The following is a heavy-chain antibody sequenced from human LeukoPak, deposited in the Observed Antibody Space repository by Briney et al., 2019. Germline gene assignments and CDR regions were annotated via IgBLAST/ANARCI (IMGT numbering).Heavy chain of an antibody. D-gene: IGHD3-10*01. CDR1: GFTFNNYL. V-gene: IGHV3-23*01. CDR3: ATQNYYGSGGYYPYYFDY. J-gene: IGHJ4*02. Sequence: PGGSLRLSCAASGFTFNNYLMSWVRQAPGKGLEWVSVISGSAGSTYYADFVKGRFSISRDNSKNTLYLQMNSLRAEDTAVYYCATQNYYGSGGYYPYYFDYWGQGTLVTVSS. CDR2: ISGSAGST.